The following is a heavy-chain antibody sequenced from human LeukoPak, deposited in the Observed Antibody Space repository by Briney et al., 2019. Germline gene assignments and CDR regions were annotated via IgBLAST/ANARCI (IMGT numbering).Heavy chain of an antibody. J-gene: IGHJ4*02. CDR1: GSSIISGNY. D-gene: IGHD5-18*01. CDR3: ASVRAIQLWDY. V-gene: IGHV4-38-2*01. Sequence: PSETLSLTCSVSGSSIISGNYWGWIRQTPGKGLEWIGSIYYSGSTYYNPSLKSRVTISVDTSKNQFSLKLSSVTAADTAVYYCASVRAIQLWDYWGQGTLVTVSS. CDR2: IYYSGST.